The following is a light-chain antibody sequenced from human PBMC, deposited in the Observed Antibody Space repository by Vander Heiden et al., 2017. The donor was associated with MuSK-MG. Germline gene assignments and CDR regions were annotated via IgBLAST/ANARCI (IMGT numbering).Light chain of an antibody. V-gene: IGLV6-57*03. CDR1: SGSIASNY. J-gene: IGLJ2*01. Sequence: NFMLTQPHSVSESPGKTVTISCTRSSGSIASNYVQWYQQRPGSAPTTVIYEDNQRPSGVPDRFSGSIDSSSTSASLTISGLKTEDEDDYYCQSYNSSNLVFGGGTKLTVL. CDR2: EDN. CDR3: QSYNSSNLV.